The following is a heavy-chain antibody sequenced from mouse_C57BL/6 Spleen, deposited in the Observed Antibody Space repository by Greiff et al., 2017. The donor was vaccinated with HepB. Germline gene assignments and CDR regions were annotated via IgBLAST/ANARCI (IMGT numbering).Heavy chain of an antibody. CDR1: GFTFSSYA. Sequence: EVKLMESGGGLVKPGGSLKLSCAASGFTFSSYAMSWVRQTPEKRLEWVATISDGGSYTYDPDNVKGRFTISRDNAKNNLYLQMSHRKSEDTAMYYCASSLYYGNYDWFAYWGQGTLVTVSA. CDR2: ISDGGSYT. D-gene: IGHD2-1*01. V-gene: IGHV5-4*03. CDR3: ASSLYYGNYDWFAY. J-gene: IGHJ3*01.